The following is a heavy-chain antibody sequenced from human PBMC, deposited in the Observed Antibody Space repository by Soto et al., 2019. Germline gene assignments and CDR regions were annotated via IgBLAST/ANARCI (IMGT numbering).Heavy chain of an antibody. Sequence: PGGSLRLSCAASGFTVSSNYMSWVRQAPGKGLEWVSVIYSGGSTYYADSVKGRFTISRDNARNSLYLQMNSLRAEDTAVYYCARDRENIVVVVAATLGYYYYMDVWGKGTTVTVSS. V-gene: IGHV3-66*01. CDR2: IYSGGST. J-gene: IGHJ6*03. CDR3: ARDRENIVVVVAATLGYYYYMDV. D-gene: IGHD2-15*01. CDR1: GFTVSSNY.